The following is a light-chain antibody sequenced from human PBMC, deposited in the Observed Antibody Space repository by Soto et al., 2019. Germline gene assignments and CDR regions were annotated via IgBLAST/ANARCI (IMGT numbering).Light chain of an antibody. J-gene: IGKJ2*01. CDR1: QSVSSN. V-gene: IGKV3-15*01. Sequence: EIVMTQSPATLSVSPGERATLSCRASQSVSSNLAWYQQKPGQAPRLLIFGASTRVTGLPARFSGSGSGTEFTRTISSLQSEDFAVYYCQQYNNWPFTFGQGTKLEIK. CDR3: QQYNNWPFT. CDR2: GAS.